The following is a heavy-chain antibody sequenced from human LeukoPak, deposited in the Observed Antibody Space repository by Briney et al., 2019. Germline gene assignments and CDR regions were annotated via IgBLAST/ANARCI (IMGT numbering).Heavy chain of an antibody. Sequence: RGSLRLSCAASGFTFDDYAMHWVRQAPGKGLEWVSLISWDGGSTYYADSVKGRFTISRDNSKNSLYLQMNSLRAEDTALYSCAKVRSYDNNGYYDYWGQGTLVTVSS. V-gene: IGHV3-43D*04. CDR3: AKVRSYDNNGYYDY. CDR2: ISWDGGST. CDR1: GFTFDDYA. J-gene: IGHJ4*02. D-gene: IGHD3-22*01.